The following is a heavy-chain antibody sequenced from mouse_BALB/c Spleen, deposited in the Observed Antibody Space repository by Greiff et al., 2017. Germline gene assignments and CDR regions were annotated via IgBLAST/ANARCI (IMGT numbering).Heavy chain of an antibody. J-gene: IGHJ4*01. V-gene: IGHV3-2*02. D-gene: IGHD1-1*01. CDR2: ISYSGST. CDR1: GYSITSDYA. Sequence: EVQLQESGPGLVTPSQSLSLTCTVTGYSITSDYAWNWFRQFTGNTLVWLGDISYSGSTSYNPSLNSRISITRDTSKNQFFLQLNSVTTEDTATYYCARSSSYDYAMDYWGQGTSVTVSS. CDR3: ARSSSYDYAMDY.